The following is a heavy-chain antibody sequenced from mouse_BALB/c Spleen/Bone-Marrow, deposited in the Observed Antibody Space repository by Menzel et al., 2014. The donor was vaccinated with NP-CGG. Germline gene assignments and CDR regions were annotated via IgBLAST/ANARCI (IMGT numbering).Heavy chain of an antibody. CDR2: ISDGGSYT. D-gene: IGHD2-14*01. CDR1: GFIFSDYY. V-gene: IGHV5-4*02. J-gene: IGHJ4*01. CDR3: ARTYRPYALDY. Sequence: EVQGVESGGGLVKPGGSLKLSCAASGFIFSDYYMYWVRQTPEKRLEWVVTISDGGSYTSYPDSVKGRFTVSRDNAKNNLYLQMSSLKSEDTAFYYCARTYRPYALDYWGQGSSVTVSS.